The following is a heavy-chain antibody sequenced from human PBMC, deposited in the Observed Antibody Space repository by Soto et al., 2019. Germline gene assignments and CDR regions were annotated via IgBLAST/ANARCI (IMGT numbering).Heavy chain of an antibody. CDR2: IYSTGST. CDR3: ARDIGYGDYFFFDY. Sequence: PSETLSLTCTVSDGSISGYYWSWIRQPPGKGLEWIGYIYSTGSTNYNPSLESRVTISLDTSKNQFSLKLSSVTAADTAMYYCARDIGYGDYFFFDYWGQGXLVTVSS. D-gene: IGHD4-17*01. CDR1: DGSISGYY. V-gene: IGHV4-59*01. J-gene: IGHJ4*02.